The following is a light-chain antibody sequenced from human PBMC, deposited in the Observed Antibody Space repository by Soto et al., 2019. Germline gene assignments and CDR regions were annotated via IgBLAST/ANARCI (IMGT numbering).Light chain of an antibody. V-gene: IGKV3-11*01. J-gene: IGKJ5*01. Sequence: EIVLTQSPATLSLSPGERATLSCRASQSVNSFLVWYQQKPGQAPRLLIYDASSRATGIPARFSGSGSGTDFILTISSLEPEDFAVYYCQQRENWPITFGHGTRLEIK. CDR1: QSVNSF. CDR2: DAS. CDR3: QQRENWPIT.